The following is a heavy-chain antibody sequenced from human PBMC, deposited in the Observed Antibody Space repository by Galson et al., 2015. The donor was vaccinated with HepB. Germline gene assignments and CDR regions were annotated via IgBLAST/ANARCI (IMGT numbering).Heavy chain of an antibody. V-gene: IGHV6-1*01. CDR2: TYFRSKWRI. J-gene: IGHJ6*02. CDR1: GDSVTSKSAV. Sequence: CAISGDSVTSKSAVWNWIRQSPSRGLEWLGRTYFRSKWRIDYAMSVKSRITISADTSDKQFSLLLRSVTPEDTAGYYFAYGSDVWGPGTTVTVSS. CDR3: AYGSDV.